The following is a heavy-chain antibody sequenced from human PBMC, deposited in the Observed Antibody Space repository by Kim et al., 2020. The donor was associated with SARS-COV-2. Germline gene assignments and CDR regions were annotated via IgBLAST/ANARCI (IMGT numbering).Heavy chain of an antibody. D-gene: IGHD3-9*01. CDR1: GGTFSSYA. Sequence: SVKVSCKASGGTFSSYAISWVRQAPGQGLEWMGRIIPILGIANYAQKFQGRVTITADKSTSTAYMELSSLRSEGTAVYYCARDRNTYYDILTGYSSDYFDYWGQGTLVTVSS. CDR3: ARDRNTYYDILTGYSSDYFDY. V-gene: IGHV1-69*04. CDR2: IIPILGIA. J-gene: IGHJ4*02.